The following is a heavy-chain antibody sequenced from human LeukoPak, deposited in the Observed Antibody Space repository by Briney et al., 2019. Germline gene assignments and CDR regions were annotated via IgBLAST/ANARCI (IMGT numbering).Heavy chain of an antibody. CDR3: ARDPNYIVVVVAATPSPYNWFDP. Sequence: GASVKVSCKASGYTFTSYYMHWVRQAPGQGLEWMGWINPNSGGTNYAQKFQGRVTMTRDTSISTAYMELSRLRSDDTAVYYCARDPNYIVVVVAATPSPYNWFDPWGQGTLVTVSS. J-gene: IGHJ5*02. CDR1: GYTFTSYY. D-gene: IGHD2-15*01. CDR2: INPNSGGT. V-gene: IGHV1-2*02.